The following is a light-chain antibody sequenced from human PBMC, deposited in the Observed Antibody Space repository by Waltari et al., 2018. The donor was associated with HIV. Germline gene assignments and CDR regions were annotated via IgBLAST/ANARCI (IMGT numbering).Light chain of an antibody. Sequence: DIVLTQSPGTLSFSPGERATLSCRASQSVSSSYLAWYQQKPGQAPRLLIYGASSRATGIPDRFSGSGSGTDFTLTISRLEPEDFAVYYCQQYGSSLYTFGQGTKLEIK. CDR1: QSVSSSY. CDR3: QQYGSSLYT. V-gene: IGKV3-20*01. CDR2: GAS. J-gene: IGKJ2*01.